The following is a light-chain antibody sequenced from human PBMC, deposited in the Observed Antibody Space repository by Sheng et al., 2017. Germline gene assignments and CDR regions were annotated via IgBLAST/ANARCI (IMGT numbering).Light chain of an antibody. CDR3: QQVAVYPYT. V-gene: IGKV1-39*01. J-gene: IGKJ2*01. CDR1: QIIGRY. Sequence: DIQMTQSPSSLSASVGDRVTITCRASQIIGRYLNWYQQRPGEAPKLLVYSASKLQTGVPSRFSGGGSGTDFTLTITSLQSEDFATYYCQQVAVYPYTFGQGTKLEIK. CDR2: SAS.